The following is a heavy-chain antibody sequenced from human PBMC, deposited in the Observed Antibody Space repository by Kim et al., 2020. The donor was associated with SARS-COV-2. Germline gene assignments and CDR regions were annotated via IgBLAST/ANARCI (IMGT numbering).Heavy chain of an antibody. J-gene: IGHJ4*02. Sequence: ASVKVSCKASGYTFTGYYMHWVRQAPGQGLEWMGWINPNSGGTNYAQKFQGRVTMTRDTSISTAYMELGRLRSDDTAVYYCARDLRPWVMAREFDYWGQGTLVTVSS. CDR2: INPNSGGT. D-gene: IGHD2-21*01. CDR3: ARDLRPWVMAREFDY. CDR1: GYTFTGYY. V-gene: IGHV1-2*02.